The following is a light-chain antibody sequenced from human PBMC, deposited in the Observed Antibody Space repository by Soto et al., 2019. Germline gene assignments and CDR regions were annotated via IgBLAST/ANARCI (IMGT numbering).Light chain of an antibody. CDR3: SSYAGSNTYV. CDR2: EVS. J-gene: IGLJ1*01. CDR1: SSDVGGYNY. Sequence: QSVLTQPPSATGSPGQSVIISCNGTSSDVGGYNYVSWYQQHPGKAPKLMIYEVSKRPSGVPDRFSGSKSGNTASLTVSGLQAEDEADYYCSSYAGSNTYVFATGTKVTVL. V-gene: IGLV2-8*01.